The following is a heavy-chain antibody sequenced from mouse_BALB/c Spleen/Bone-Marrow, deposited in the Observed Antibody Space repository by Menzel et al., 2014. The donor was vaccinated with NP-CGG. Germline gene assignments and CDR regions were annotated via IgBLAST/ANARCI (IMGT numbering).Heavy chain of an antibody. V-gene: IGHV1S22*01. CDR1: GYTFTSYW. J-gene: IGHJ4*01. Sequence: KQSGPELVRPGASVKLSCKASGYTFTSYWMHWVKQRPGQGLEWIGNIYPGSGSTNYDEKFKSKATLTVDTSSSTAYMQLSSLTSEDSAVYYCTRSGYYGSRDYAMDYWGQGTSVTVSS. D-gene: IGHD1-1*01. CDR2: IYPGSGST. CDR3: TRSGYYGSRDYAMDY.